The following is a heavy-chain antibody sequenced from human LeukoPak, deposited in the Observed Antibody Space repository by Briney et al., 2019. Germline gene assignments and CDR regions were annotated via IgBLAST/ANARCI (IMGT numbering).Heavy chain of an antibody. CDR1: GFTVSSNY. CDR3: ARDLTKWGQSFDY. V-gene: IGHV3-53*01. D-gene: IGHD1-26*01. CDR2: IYSGGST. J-gene: IGHJ4*02. Sequence: GGSLRLSFAASGFTVSSNYMSWVRQAPGKGLEWVSVIYSGGSTYYADSVKGRFTISRDNSKNTLYLRMNSLRAEDTAVYYCARDLTKWGQSFDYWGQGTLVTVSS.